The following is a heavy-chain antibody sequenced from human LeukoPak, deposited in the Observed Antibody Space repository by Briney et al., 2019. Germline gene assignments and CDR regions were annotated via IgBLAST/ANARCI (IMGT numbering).Heavy chain of an antibody. V-gene: IGHV4-34*01. D-gene: IGHD1-1*01. J-gene: IGHJ5*02. CDR2: INHSGST. CDR3: ARGRPRNCWFDP. CDR1: GGSFSGYY. Sequence: SGTLSLTCAVYGGSFSGYYWSWIRQPPGKGLEWIGEINHSGSTNYNPSLKSRVTISVDTSKNQFSLKLSSVTAADTAVYYCARGRPRNCWFDPWGQGTLVTVSS.